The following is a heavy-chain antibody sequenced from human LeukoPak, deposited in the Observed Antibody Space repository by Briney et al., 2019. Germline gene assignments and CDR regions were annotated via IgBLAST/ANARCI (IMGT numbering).Heavy chain of an antibody. CDR1: GGSISSGSYY. Sequence: SETLSLTCTVSGGSISSGSYYWSWTRQPAGKGLGWIGRIYTSGSTNYNPSLKSRVTISVDTSKNQFSLKLSSVTAADTAVYYCARGGRGDYWGQGTLVTVSS. J-gene: IGHJ4*02. CDR3: ARGGRGDY. V-gene: IGHV4-61*02. CDR2: IYTSGST.